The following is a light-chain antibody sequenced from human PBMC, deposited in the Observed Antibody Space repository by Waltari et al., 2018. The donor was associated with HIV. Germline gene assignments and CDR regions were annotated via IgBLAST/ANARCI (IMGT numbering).Light chain of an antibody. J-gene: IGLJ3*02. CDR1: SDLNVDMYR. CDR2: YKSDSDK. V-gene: IGLV5-45*01. Sequence: QAVLTQPASLSASPGASASLTCTLRSDLNVDMYRLYWYKQKPGSPPQYLLNYKSDSDKQQGSGVPSRFSGSKDASANAGILLISGPQSEDEADYYCMVWHSSAWVFGGGTRLTV. CDR3: MVWHSSAWV.